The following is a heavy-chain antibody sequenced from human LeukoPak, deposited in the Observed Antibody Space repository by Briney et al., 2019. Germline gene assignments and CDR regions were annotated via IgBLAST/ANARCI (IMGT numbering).Heavy chain of an antibody. J-gene: IGHJ3*02. CDR3: ARDYGDYGGTFDI. CDR2: ISYDGSNK. V-gene: IGHV3-30-3*01. D-gene: IGHD4-17*01. CDR1: GFTFSSFV. Sequence: GRSLRLSCAASGFTFSSFVIHWVRQAPGKALEWVAVISYDGSNKYYADSVKGRFTISRDNSKNTLYLQMNSLRPEDTAVYYCARDYGDYGGTFDIWGRGTMVTVSS.